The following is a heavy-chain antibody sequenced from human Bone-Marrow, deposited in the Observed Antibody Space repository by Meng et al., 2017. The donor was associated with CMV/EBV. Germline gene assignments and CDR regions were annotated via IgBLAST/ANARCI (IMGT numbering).Heavy chain of an antibody. J-gene: IGHJ6*02. CDR1: GFSLSTSGMR. CDR2: IDWDDDK. D-gene: IGHD3-10*01. Sequence: SGPTLVKPTQTLTLTCTFSGFSLSTSGMRVSWIRQPPGKALEWLARIDWDDDKFYSTSLKTRLIISKDTSKNQVVLTMTNMDPVDTATYYCTRSYGSGSYSYYYYGMDVWGQGTTVTVSS. V-gene: IGHV2-70D*14. CDR3: TRSYGSGSYSYYYYGMDV.